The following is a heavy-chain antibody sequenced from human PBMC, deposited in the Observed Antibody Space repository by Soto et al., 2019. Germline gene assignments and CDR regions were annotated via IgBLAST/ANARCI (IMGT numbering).Heavy chain of an antibody. J-gene: IGHJ4*02. V-gene: IGHV4-39*01. CDR3: ATHPPYGPLDH. CDR2: IYYIENT. CDR1: GGSISSSSNH. D-gene: IGHD4-17*01. Sequence: QLQLQESGPGLVKPSETLSLTCTVSGGSISSSSNHWVWNRQPPGKGLEWIGNIYYIENTYYNPSLKSRVTISVDTSKNQFSLRLTSVTAADTAVYYCATHPPYGPLDHCGQGTLVTVSS.